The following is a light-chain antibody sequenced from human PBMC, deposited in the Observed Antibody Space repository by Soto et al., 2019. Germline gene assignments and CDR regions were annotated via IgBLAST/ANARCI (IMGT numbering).Light chain of an antibody. CDR2: NVN. CDR1: SSDVGSYES. Sequence: QSVLIQPPSVSGSPGQSATISCTGTSSDVGSYESVSWCQQHPGTVPKPVIYNVNRQSSGVPDRFSGSKSGNTASMTISGLQAGDEADYSCCSYTTIATHVIFGGGTKLTVL. CDR3: CSYTTIATHVI. J-gene: IGLJ2*01. V-gene: IGLV2-18*02.